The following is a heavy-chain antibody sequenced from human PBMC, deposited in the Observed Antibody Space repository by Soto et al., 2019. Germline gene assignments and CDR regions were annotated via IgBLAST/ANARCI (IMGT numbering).Heavy chain of an antibody. CDR2: ISYDGSDR. CDR1: GFTFISDG. CDR3: ARATNYYYAMDV. D-gene: IGHD1-1*01. J-gene: IGHJ6*02. Sequence: GESLKISCAASGFTFISDGMHWVRQAPGKGLQWVAFISYDGSDRYYEDSVKGRFTISRGNSKNTLYLQINSLRAEDTAVYYCARATNYYYAMDVWGQGTTVTVSS. V-gene: IGHV3-33*05.